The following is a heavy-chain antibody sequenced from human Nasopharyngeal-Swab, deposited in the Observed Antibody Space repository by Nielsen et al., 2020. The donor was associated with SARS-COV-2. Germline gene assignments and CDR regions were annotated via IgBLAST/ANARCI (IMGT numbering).Heavy chain of an antibody. CDR2: VYHFGNT. J-gene: IGHJ4*02. D-gene: IGHD3-10*01. Sequence: IRQPPGKAMEWIGSVYHFGNTYYNPSLKRRVTLSVDTPKNHFSLELAYGTAADTAVYYCARELGARNLYFDSWDQATLVTVSS. CDR3: ARELGARNLYFDS. V-gene: IGHV4-30-2*01.